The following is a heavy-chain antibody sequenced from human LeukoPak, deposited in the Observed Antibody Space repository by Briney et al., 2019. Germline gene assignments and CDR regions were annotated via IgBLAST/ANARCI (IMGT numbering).Heavy chain of an antibody. CDR3: ARGGWYYFDY. D-gene: IGHD3-22*01. CDR2: IKQDGSDI. CDR1: GFTFSSHW. J-gene: IGHJ4*02. V-gene: IGHV3-7*04. Sequence: GGSLRLSCAASGFTFSSHWMSWVRQAPGKGLEWMACIKQDGSDIYYVDSVKGRFTISRDNAKNSLYLQMNSLRAEDTAVYYCARGGWYYFDYWGQGTLVTVPS.